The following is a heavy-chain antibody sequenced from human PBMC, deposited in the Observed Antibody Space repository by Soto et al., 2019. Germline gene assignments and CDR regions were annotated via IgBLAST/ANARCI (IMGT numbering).Heavy chain of an antibody. Sequence: SGTMSRCCTDSDRSISSSSYYGGRIRQPPGKGLEWIGSIYYSGRTYYNPSLKSRVTISVDTSKNQFSLKLSSVTAADTVVYYCARLVVVITTGYFDHWGQGTLVTVSS. CDR3: ARLVVVITTGYFDH. CDR1: DRSISSSSYY. J-gene: IGHJ4*02. V-gene: IGHV4-39*01. D-gene: IGHD3-22*01. CDR2: IYYSGRT.